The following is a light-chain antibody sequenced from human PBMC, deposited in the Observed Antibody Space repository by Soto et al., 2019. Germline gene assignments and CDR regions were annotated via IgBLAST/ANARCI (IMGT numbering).Light chain of an antibody. CDR3: QQYNTYST. CDR2: DAS. V-gene: IGKV1-5*01. J-gene: IGKJ5*01. CDR1: QSISRW. Sequence: DVQMTQSPSSLSASVGDRVTITCRASQSISRWLAWYQQKPGKAPKALIYDASTLRSGVPSRFSGGGSGTEFTLTISSLQPDDFATYYCQQYNTYSTFGQGTRPEIK.